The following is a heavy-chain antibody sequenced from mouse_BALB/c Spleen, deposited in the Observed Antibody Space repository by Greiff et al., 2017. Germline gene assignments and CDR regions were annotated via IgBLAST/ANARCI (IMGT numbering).Heavy chain of an antibody. CDR3: ARVTRGDYDGYYYAMDY. V-gene: IGHV1S137*01. D-gene: IGHD2-4*01. CDR2: ISTYYGDA. CDR1: GYTFTDYA. Sequence: QVQLQQSGAELVRPGVSVKISCKGSGYTFTDYAMHWVKQSHAKSLEWIGVISTYYGDASYNQKFKGKATMTVDKSSSTAYMELARLTSEDSAIYYCARVTRGDYDGYYYAMDYWGQGTSVTVSS. J-gene: IGHJ4*01.